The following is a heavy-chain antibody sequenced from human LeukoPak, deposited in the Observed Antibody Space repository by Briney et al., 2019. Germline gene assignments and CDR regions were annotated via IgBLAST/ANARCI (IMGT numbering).Heavy chain of an antibody. CDR1: GYSFTNYW. D-gene: IGHD2-15*01. CDR2: IYPGDSNT. Sequence: GESLKISCKASGYSFTNYWIGWVRQMPGEGLEWMGLIYPGDSNTRYSPSFQGQVTMSADKSITTAYLQWSSLKASDTAMYFCATSLACSGGARYPNWFDSWGQGTLVTVSS. V-gene: IGHV5-51*01. CDR3: ATSLACSGGARYPNWFDS. J-gene: IGHJ5*01.